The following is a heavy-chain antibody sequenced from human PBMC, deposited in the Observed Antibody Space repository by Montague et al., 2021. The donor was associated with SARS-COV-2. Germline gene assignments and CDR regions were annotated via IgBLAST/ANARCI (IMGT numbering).Heavy chain of an antibody. V-gene: IGHV4-59*08. CDR1: GGSITNDD. D-gene: IGHD2-2*01. CDR3: ARQGGPAGKHWFDP. J-gene: IGHJ5*02. Sequence: SETLSLTCTVSGGSITNDDWSWIRQPPGKGLEWIVNIFKNGDIDYNPSLRSRVIISVDTSKSQFSLKVTSVTAADTAVYYCARQGGPAGKHWFDPWGQGTLVTVSS. CDR2: IFKNGDI.